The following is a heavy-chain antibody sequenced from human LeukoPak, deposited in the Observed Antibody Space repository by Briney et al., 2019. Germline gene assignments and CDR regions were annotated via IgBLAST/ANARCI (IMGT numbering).Heavy chain of an antibody. CDR2: INPNSGGT. J-gene: IGHJ6*03. V-gene: IGHV1-2*02. D-gene: IGHD3-16*01. Sequence: ASVKVSCKASGYTFTSYAMNWVRQAPGQGLEWMGWINPNSGGTNYAQKFQGRVTMTRDTSISTAYMELSRLRSDDTAVYYCARAGGSYRVYYYYMDVWGKGTTVTVSS. CDR3: ARAGGSYRVYYYYMDV. CDR1: GYTFTSYA.